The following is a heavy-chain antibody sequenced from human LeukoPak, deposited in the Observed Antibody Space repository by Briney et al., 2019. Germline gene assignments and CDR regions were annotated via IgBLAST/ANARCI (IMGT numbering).Heavy chain of an antibody. CDR2: IIPIFGTA. CDR1: GGTFSGYA. V-gene: IGHV1-69*13. J-gene: IGHJ5*02. Sequence: TSVKVSCKASGGTFSGYAISWVRQAPGQGLEWMGGIIPIFGTANYAQKFQGRVTITADESTSTAYMELSSLRSEDTAVYYCASGNYYGSGSPLFDPWGQGTLVTVSS. CDR3: ASGNYYGSGSPLFDP. D-gene: IGHD3-10*01.